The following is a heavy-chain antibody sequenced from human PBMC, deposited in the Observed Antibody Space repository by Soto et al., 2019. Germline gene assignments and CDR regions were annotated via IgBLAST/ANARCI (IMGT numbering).Heavy chain of an antibody. CDR2: ISSNGGST. Sequence: GGSLRLSCSASGFTFSSYAMHWVRQAPGKGLDYVSAISSNGGSTYYADSVKGRFTISRDTSKNTLYLQMSSLRPEDTAVYYCVKGYSGSYYGMDVWGQGTTVTVSS. D-gene: IGHD1-26*01. CDR3: VKGYSGSYYGMDV. J-gene: IGHJ6*02. V-gene: IGHV3-64D*08. CDR1: GFTFSSYA.